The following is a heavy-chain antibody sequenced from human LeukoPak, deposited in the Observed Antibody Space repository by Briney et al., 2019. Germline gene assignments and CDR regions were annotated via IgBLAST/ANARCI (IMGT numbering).Heavy chain of an antibody. CDR3: ARDRGSGWFDY. V-gene: IGHV3-48*04. D-gene: IGHD6-19*01. J-gene: IGHJ4*02. Sequence: AGGSLRLSCVGSGFTFSSYDMNWVRLAPGKGLEWVSYISRGSSTIYYADSVKGRFTISRDNAKNSLYLQMNSLRAEDTAVYYCARDRGSGWFDYWGQGTLVTVSS. CDR2: ISRGSSTI. CDR1: GFTFSSYD.